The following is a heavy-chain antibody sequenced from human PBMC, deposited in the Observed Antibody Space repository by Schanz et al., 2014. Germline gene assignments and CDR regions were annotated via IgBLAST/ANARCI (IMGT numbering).Heavy chain of an antibody. CDR2: INPSSGTT. J-gene: IGHJ3*02. V-gene: IGHV1-46*01. D-gene: IGHD3-3*01. CDR1: NYIFTKYY. Sequence: QVQLVQSGAEVKKPGASVKLSCKASNYIFTKYYIHCVRQAPGQGLEWMGKINPSSGTTRIAQNFQGRLTVTRDTSTSTVYMELSSLRSDDTAMYYCVTEKRMESGTWAKAFDIWGQGTWVTVSS. CDR3: VTEKRMESGTWAKAFDI.